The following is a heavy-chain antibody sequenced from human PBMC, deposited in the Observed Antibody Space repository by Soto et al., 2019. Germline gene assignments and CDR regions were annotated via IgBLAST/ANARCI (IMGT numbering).Heavy chain of an antibody. Sequence: ASVKVSCKASGYTFTSYYMHWVRQAPGQGLEWMGIINPSGGSTSYAQKFQGRVTMTRDTSTSTVYMELSSLRSEDTAVYYCARVYCSGGSCHSVDYWGQGTLVTVS. CDR1: GYTFTSYY. D-gene: IGHD2-15*01. CDR3: ARVYCSGGSCHSVDY. CDR2: INPSGGST. V-gene: IGHV1-46*03. J-gene: IGHJ4*02.